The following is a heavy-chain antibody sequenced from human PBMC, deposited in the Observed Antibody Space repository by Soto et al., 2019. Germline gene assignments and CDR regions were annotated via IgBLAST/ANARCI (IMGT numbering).Heavy chain of an antibody. CDR3: ASTDSSAALHYYYYYGMDV. Sequence: SETLSLTCTVSGGSISSYYWSWIRQPPGKGLEWIGYIYYSGSTNYNPSLKSRVTISVDTSKNQFSLKLSSVTAADTAVYYCASTDSSAALHYYYYYGMDVWGQRTTVTVSS. D-gene: IGHD6-25*01. J-gene: IGHJ6*02. V-gene: IGHV4-59*01. CDR1: GGSISSYY. CDR2: IYYSGST.